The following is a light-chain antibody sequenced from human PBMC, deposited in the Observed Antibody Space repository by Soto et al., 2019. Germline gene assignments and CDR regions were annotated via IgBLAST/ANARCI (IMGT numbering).Light chain of an antibody. CDR1: QSVSTK. CDR3: QQYNSWPPIT. Sequence: EILMTQSPATLSVSPGETATLSCRASQSVSTKLAWYQQKPGQAPRLLINGASTRATGVPARFSGRGSGTEFTLTISSLQSEDFAVYYCQQYNSWPPITFGQGTRLEIK. CDR2: GAS. V-gene: IGKV3-15*01. J-gene: IGKJ5*01.